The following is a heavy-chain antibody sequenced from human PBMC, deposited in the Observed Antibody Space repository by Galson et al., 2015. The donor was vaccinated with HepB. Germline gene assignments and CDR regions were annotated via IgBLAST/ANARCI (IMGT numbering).Heavy chain of an antibody. CDR2: INSDGIST. J-gene: IGHJ4*02. CDR1: GFTFSSYW. Sequence: SLRLSCAASGFTFSSYWMHWVRQGPGKGLVWVSRINSDGISTSYADSVKGRFTISRDNAKNTLYLQMNSLRAEDTAVYYCARDLNGYNPFDHWGKGTLVTVSS. D-gene: IGHD5-24*01. V-gene: IGHV3-74*01. CDR3: ARDLNGYNPFDH.